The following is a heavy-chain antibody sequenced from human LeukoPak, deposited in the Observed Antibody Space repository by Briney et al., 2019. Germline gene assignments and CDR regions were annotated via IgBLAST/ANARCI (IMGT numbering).Heavy chain of an antibody. CDR2: IYYSGST. Sequence: PSETLSLTCAVSGGSISSGGYSWSWIRQPPGKGLEWIGYIYYSGSTYYNPSLKSRVTISVDTSKNQFSLKLSSVTAADTAVYYCARYGGSYYRHAFDIWGQGTMVTVSS. CDR3: ARYGGSYYRHAFDI. CDR1: GGSISSGGYS. D-gene: IGHD1-26*01. V-gene: IGHV4-30-4*07. J-gene: IGHJ3*02.